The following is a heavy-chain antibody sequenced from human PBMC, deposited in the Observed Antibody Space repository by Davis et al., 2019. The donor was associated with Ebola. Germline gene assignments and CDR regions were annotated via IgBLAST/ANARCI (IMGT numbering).Heavy chain of an antibody. Sequence: PSETLSLTCAVSGGSISSGGYSWSWIRQPPGKGLEWIGYIYHSGSTYYNPSLKSRVTISVDRSKNQFSLKLSSVAAADTAVYYCAREPPLVRGYYYGMDVWGQGTTVTVSS. CDR3: AREPPLVRGYYYGMDV. CDR1: GGSISSGGYS. CDR2: IYHSGST. D-gene: IGHD2-2*01. J-gene: IGHJ6*02. V-gene: IGHV4-30-2*01.